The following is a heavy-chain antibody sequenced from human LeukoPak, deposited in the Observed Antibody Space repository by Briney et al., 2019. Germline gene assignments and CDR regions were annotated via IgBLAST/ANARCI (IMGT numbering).Heavy chain of an antibody. CDR3: ARDYSHYCSSTSCSFYFDY. D-gene: IGHD2-2*01. Sequence: VASVKVSCKDSGYTFTNYGITWVRQAPGQGVEWMGWISAYNGNTRYAQKFQGRVTMTTDTSTSTAYLELRSLRSDDTAIYYCARDYSHYCSSTSCSFYFDYWGQGTLVTVSS. CDR2: ISAYNGNT. CDR1: GYTFTNYG. V-gene: IGHV1-18*01. J-gene: IGHJ4*02.